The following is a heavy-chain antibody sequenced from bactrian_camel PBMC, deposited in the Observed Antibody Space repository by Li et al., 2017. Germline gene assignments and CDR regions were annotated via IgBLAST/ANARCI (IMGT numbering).Heavy chain of an antibody. CDR1: GGIAGSIC. CDR2: IYTGSGGT. J-gene: IGHJ4*01. Sequence: HVQLVESGGGSVQAGGSLRLSCAASGGIAGSICMVWFRQAPGKEREGVALIYTGSGGTDYADSVKGRFTISRDNAENTLYLQMNTLKTEDTAVYYCATGAFWAVRDFRADASLGTQVTVS. D-gene: IGHD5*01. V-gene: IGHV3S54*01.